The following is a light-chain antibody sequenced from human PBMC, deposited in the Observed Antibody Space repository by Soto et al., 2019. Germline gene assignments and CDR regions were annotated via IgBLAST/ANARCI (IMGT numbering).Light chain of an antibody. CDR1: SSNVGAYNY. V-gene: IGLV2-14*01. CDR2: EVS. Sequence: QSALTQPASVSGSPGQSITISCTGTSSNVGAYNYVSWYQHHPGKAPQLMIYEVSNRPSGVSNRFSGSKSGNTASLTISGLQAEDEADYSCSSATTNSTHYVVFGGGTKLTVL. J-gene: IGLJ2*01. CDR3: SSATTNSTHYVV.